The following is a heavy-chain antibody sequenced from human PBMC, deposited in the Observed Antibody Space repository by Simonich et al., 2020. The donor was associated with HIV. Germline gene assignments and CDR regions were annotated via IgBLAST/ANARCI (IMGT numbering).Heavy chain of an antibody. CDR2: IYYSGST. V-gene: IGHV4-39*01. Sequence: QLQLQESGPGLVKPSETLSLTCTVSGGSISSSSYYWGWIRPPPGKGLEWIGSIYYSGSTYYNPSRKSRVTISVDTSKNQFSLKLSSVTAADTAVYYCASCGYDFWSGYYTSPDYWGQGTLVTVSS. CDR1: GGSISSSSYY. CDR3: ASCGYDFWSGYYTSPDY. D-gene: IGHD3-3*01. J-gene: IGHJ4*02.